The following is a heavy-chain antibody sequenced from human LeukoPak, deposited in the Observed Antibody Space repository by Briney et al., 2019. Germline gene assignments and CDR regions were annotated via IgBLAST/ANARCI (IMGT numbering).Heavy chain of an antibody. J-gene: IGHJ4*02. CDR3: ASYSPGEWELLPRY. CDR2: ISSSSSTI. D-gene: IGHD1-26*01. CDR1: GFTFSSYS. V-gene: IGHV3-48*04. Sequence: GGSLRLSCAASGFTFSSYSMNWVRQAPGKGLEWVSYISSSSSTIYYADSVKGRFTISRDNAKNSLYLQMNSLRAEDTAVYYCASYSPGEWELLPRYWGQGTLVTVSS.